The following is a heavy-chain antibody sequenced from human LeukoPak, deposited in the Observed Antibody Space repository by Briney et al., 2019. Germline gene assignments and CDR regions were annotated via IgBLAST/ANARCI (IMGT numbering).Heavy chain of an antibody. CDR2: ISGGSGYI. D-gene: IGHD3-10*01. CDR3: ARGVHAGMVVDY. Sequence: PGGSLRFSSAGAGFTFYSYSMSWVRQAPGKGLEWVSSISGGSGYIYYADSVKGRFTLSRDNAKNLLYLQMDSLRAEDTAVYYCARGVHAGMVVDYWGQGTLVTVSS. CDR1: GFTFYSYS. V-gene: IGHV3-21*01. J-gene: IGHJ4*02.